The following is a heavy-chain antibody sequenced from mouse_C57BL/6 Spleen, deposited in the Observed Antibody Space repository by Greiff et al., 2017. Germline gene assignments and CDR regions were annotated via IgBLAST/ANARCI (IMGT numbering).Heavy chain of an antibody. D-gene: IGHD1-3*01. CDR2: IYPGSGST. Sequence: QVQLQQPGAELVKPGASVKMSCKASGYTFTSYWITWVKQRPGQGLEWIGDIYPGSGSTNYNEKFKSKATLTVDTSSSTAYMQLSSLTSEDSAVYYCARRTIYPYYFDYWGQGTTLTVSS. V-gene: IGHV1-55*01. CDR3: ARRTIYPYYFDY. J-gene: IGHJ2*01. CDR1: GYTFTSYW.